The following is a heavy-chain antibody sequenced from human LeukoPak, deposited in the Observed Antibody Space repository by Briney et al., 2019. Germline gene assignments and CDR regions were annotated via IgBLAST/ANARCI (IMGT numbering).Heavy chain of an antibody. V-gene: IGHV3-23*01. CDR1: GFSFTNYG. CDR2: ISASGSST. Sequence: PGGSLRLSCAASGFSFTNYGMSWVRQAPGKGLEWVSFISASGSSTHYADSVKGRFTISRDNSKNTVHLQINSLRAEDTATYYCAKGAQYDFWSGYTIEYFDVCGQGTLVSVSS. CDR3: AKGAQYDFWSGYTIEYFDV. J-gene: IGHJ4*02. D-gene: IGHD3-3*01.